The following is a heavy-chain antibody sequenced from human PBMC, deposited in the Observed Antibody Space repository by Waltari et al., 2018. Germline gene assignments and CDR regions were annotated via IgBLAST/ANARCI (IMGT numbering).Heavy chain of an antibody. CDR2: IITSLGTA. Sequence: QVQLVQSGAEVKKPGSSVKVSCKASGGTFSSYAISWVRQAPGQGLEWMGGIITSLGTANYAQKFQGRVTITADESTGTAYMELSSLRSEDTAVYYCARDTEMVRGAGSGYWGQGTLVTVSS. CDR3: ARDTEMVRGAGSGY. V-gene: IGHV1-69*12. CDR1: GGTFSSYA. J-gene: IGHJ4*02. D-gene: IGHD3-10*01.